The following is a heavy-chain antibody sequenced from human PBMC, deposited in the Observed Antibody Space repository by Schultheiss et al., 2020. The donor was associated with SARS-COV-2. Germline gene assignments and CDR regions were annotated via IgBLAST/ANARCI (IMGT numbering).Heavy chain of an antibody. D-gene: IGHD6-19*01. J-gene: IGHJ4*02. CDR1: GLTFSSYA. Sequence: GGSLRLSCAASGLTFSSYAMHWVRQAPGKGLEWVSVIYSGGSTYYADSVKGRFTISRDNSKNTLYLQMNSLRAEDTSVYYCAKGRVAGPDYWGQGTLVTVSS. CDR2: IYSGGST. V-gene: IGHV3-23*03. CDR3: AKGRVAGPDY.